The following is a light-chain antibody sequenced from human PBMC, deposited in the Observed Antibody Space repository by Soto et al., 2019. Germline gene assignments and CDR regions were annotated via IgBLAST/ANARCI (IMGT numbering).Light chain of an antibody. CDR2: DVT. CDR3: CSYVGSYTSYV. CDR1: SSDVGTYNF. Sequence: QSALTQPRSVSGSPGQSVTISCTGTSSDVGTYNFVSWYQQHPGKAPKFTIYDVTKRPSGVPDRFSGSKSGNTASLTISGLQAEDEADYYCCSYVGSYTSYVFGTGTKLTVL. J-gene: IGLJ1*01. V-gene: IGLV2-11*01.